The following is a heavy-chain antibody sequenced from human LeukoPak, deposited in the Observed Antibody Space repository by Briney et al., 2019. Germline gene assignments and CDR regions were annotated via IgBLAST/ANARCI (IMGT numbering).Heavy chain of an antibody. V-gene: IGHV3-9*01. D-gene: IGHD4-17*01. Sequence: GGSLRLSCEASGFIFDDYAMHWVRQVPGKGLEWVSGISWKSDSMRYADSVKGRFTISRDNAKNSLYLQMNSLRAEDTALYYCANLHGDYQAYWGQGTLVTVSS. J-gene: IGHJ4*02. CDR2: ISWKSDSM. CDR3: ANLHGDYQAY. CDR1: GFIFDDYA.